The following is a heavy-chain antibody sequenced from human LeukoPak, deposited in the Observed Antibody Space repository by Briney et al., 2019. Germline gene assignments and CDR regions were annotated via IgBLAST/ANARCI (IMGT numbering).Heavy chain of an antibody. D-gene: IGHD3-10*01. CDR1: GFTFSSYA. Sequence: PGGSLRLSCAASGFTFSSYAMSWARQDPGKGREWVSAISCSGGSKYYADSVKGRLTISRDNSKNTLYLEMNSLRGEDTAVYYCAKRGSGFGELLYLSFDYWGQGTLVTVSS. J-gene: IGHJ4*02. CDR2: ISCSGGSK. V-gene: IGHV3-23*01. CDR3: AKRGSGFGELLYLSFDY.